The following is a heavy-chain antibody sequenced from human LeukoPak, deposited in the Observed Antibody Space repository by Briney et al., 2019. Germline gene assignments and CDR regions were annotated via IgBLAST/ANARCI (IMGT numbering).Heavy chain of an antibody. D-gene: IGHD3-22*01. J-gene: IGHJ4*02. Sequence: SQTLSLTCAISGDSVSTNSGAWNWIRQSPSRGLEWLGRTYFRSKWYTDYSLSVKSRISIIPDTSHNQFSLKLNSVSPEDAAVYYCARARYDKNFDYWGQGTLVTVSS. CDR2: TYFRSKWYT. CDR3: ARARYDKNFDY. CDR1: GDSVSTNSGA. V-gene: IGHV6-1*01.